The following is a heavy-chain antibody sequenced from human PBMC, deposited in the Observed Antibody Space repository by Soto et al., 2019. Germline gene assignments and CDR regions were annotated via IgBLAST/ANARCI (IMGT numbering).Heavy chain of an antibody. D-gene: IGHD3-10*01. CDR2: IYPDSGGT. CDR3: ATEGTSGIVY. V-gene: IGHV1-2*02. CDR1: GHTFTSYY. Sequence: VPVKASCKASGHTFTSYYMHWLRPAPGPGAEWMAWIYPDSGGTNYAQKFQGGVTMTRDTSLGTAYTELSRLRSGDTAVNYCATEGTSGIVYWGQGTLVTVSS. J-gene: IGHJ4*02.